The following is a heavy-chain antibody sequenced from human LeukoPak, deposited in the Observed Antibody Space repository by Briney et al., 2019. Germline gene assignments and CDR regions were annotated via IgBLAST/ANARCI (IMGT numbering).Heavy chain of an antibody. V-gene: IGHV3-23*01. J-gene: IGHJ4*02. CDR2: ISASGVMT. Sequence: GGSLRLSCAASGFTVSDYAMTWVRQAPGKGLEWVSSISASGVMTYYADSVKGRFTVSRDNSKNSLYLQMKSLTAADTAVYYCAKDRSIGTYYTFDHWGQGTLVSVSS. CDR1: GFTVSDYA. D-gene: IGHD1-26*01. CDR3: AKDRSIGTYYTFDH.